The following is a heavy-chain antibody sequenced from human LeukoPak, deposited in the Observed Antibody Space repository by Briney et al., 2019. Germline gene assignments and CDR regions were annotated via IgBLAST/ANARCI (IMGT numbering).Heavy chain of an antibody. J-gene: IGHJ6*02. Sequence: GGSLRLSCAASGFTFSSYSMNWVRQAPGKGLEWVSSISSSSSYIYYADSVKGRFTISRDNAKNSLYLQMNSLRAEDTAVYYCARDRFLEWPYYGMDVWGQGTTVTVSS. CDR3: ARDRFLEWPYYGMDV. CDR2: ISSSSSYI. CDR1: GFTFSSYS. D-gene: IGHD3-3*01. V-gene: IGHV3-21*01.